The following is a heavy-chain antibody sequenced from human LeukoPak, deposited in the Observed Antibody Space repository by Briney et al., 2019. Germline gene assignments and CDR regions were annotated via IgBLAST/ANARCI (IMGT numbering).Heavy chain of an antibody. V-gene: IGHV5-51*01. D-gene: IGHD1-26*01. CDR3: GMSGDRVPLQDDVFDV. Sequence: GESRKISCKVSGYSFTSYCIGWVRQMPGKGLEWMGIIYPGDSGPTYSPSFQGQVTISVDKSINTAYLQWSSLQASATAMYYCGMSGDRVPLQDDVFDVWGQGTMVTVST. CDR1: GYSFTSYC. J-gene: IGHJ3*01. CDR2: IYPGDSGP.